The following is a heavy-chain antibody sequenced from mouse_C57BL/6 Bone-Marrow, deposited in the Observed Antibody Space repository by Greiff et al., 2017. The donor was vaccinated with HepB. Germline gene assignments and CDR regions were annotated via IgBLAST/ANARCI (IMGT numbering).Heavy chain of an antibody. Sequence: EVKLVESGPGLVKPSQSLSLTCSVTGYSITSGYYWNWIRQFPGNKLEWMGYISYDGSNNYNPSLKNRISITRDTSKNQFFLKLNSVTTEDTATYYCARRGSTVVDFDYWGQGTTLTVSS. V-gene: IGHV3-6*01. CDR1: GYSITSGYY. D-gene: IGHD1-1*01. J-gene: IGHJ2*01. CDR2: ISYDGSN. CDR3: ARRGSTVVDFDY.